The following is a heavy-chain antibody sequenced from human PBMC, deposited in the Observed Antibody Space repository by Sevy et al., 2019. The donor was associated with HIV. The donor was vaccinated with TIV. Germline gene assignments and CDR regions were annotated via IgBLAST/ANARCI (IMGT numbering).Heavy chain of an antibody. CDR3: ANNNSGYYYDY. V-gene: IGHV3-23*01. CDR2: ISSSGAGT. CDR1: GFTFSSYA. Sequence: GGSLRLSCAASGFTFSSYAMSWVRQAPGKGLEWVSGISSSGAGTYYADSVKGRFTISRDNSKNTLYLQMNSLRAEDKAVYDCANNNSGYYYDYWGQGTLVTVSS. J-gene: IGHJ4*02. D-gene: IGHD3-22*01.